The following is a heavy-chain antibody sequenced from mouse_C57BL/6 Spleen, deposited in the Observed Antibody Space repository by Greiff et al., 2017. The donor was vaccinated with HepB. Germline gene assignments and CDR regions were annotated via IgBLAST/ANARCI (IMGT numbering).Heavy chain of an antibody. J-gene: IGHJ3*01. V-gene: IGHV5-6*01. CDR1: GFTFSSYG. D-gene: IGHD2-4*01. CDR2: ISSGGSYT. CDR3: ARHHIYYDYDGAWFAY. Sequence: EVKLMESGGDLVKPGGSLKLSCAASGFTFSSYGMSWVRQTPDKRLEWVATISSGGSYTYYPDSVKGRFTISRDNAKNTLYLQMSSLKSEDTAMYYCARHHIYYDYDGAWFAYWGQGTLVTVSA.